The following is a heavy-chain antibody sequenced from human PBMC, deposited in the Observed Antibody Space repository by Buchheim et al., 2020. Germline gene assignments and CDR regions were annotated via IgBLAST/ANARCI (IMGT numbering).Heavy chain of an antibody. Sequence: QVQLQESGPGLVKPSGTLSLTCSVSGASISSRNWWTWVRQSPGKGLEWIGEIYQSGTTNYNPSLENRVTISVDTSKNQFSLKVSSVTAADTAVYYCARGRLRWLQLRYFYYGMDVWGQGTT. J-gene: IGHJ6*02. CDR3: ARGRLRWLQLRYFYYGMDV. CDR1: GASISSRNW. CDR2: IYQSGTT. D-gene: IGHD5-24*01. V-gene: IGHV4-4*02.